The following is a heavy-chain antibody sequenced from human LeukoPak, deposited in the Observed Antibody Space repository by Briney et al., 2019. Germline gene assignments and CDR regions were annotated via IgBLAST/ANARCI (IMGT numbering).Heavy chain of an antibody. CDR3: ARDSGYCSSTSCYGYYYMDV. V-gene: IGHV3-48*01. Sequence: GGSLRLSCAASGFTFSSYGMNWVRQAPGKGLEWVSYISSSSSTIYYADSVKGRFTISRDNAKNSLYLQMNSLRAEDTAVYYCARDSGYCSSTSCYGYYYMDVWGKGTTVTVSS. CDR1: GFTFSSYG. D-gene: IGHD2-2*01. J-gene: IGHJ6*03. CDR2: ISSSSSTI.